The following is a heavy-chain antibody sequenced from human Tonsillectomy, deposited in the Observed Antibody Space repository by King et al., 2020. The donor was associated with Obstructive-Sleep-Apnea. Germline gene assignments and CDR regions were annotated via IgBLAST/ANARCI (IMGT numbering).Heavy chain of an antibody. D-gene: IGHD3-9*01. J-gene: IGHJ4*02. CDR1: GFTFSDYY. CDR3: ARALNILTELYYFDY. Sequence: QLVQSGGGLVKPGGSLRLSCAASGFTFSDYYMSWIRQAPGKGLEWVSYISSSGSTIYYADAVKGRFTIPRDNAKNSLYLQMNSLRAEDTAVYYCARALNILTELYYFDYWGQGTLVTVSS. V-gene: IGHV3-11*01. CDR2: ISSSGSTI.